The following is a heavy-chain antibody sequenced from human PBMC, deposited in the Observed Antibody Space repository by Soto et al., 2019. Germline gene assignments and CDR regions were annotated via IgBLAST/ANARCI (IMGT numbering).Heavy chain of an antibody. CDR3: ARTGSSGRPDENNWFDP. V-gene: IGHV4-59*01. Sequence: SETLSLTCTVSGGSISSYYWSWIRQPPGKGLEWIGYIYYSGSTNYNPSLKSRVTISVDTSKNQFSLKLSSVTAADTAVYYCARTGSSGRPDENNWFDPWGQGTLVTVSS. D-gene: IGHD6-19*01. CDR1: GGSISSYY. J-gene: IGHJ5*02. CDR2: IYYSGST.